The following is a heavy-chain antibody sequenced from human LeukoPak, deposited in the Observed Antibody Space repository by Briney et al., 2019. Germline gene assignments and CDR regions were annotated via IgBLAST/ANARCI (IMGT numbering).Heavy chain of an antibody. CDR1: GGTFSSYA. Sequence: GASVKVSCKASGGTFSSYAISWVRQAPGRGLEWMGRIIPILGIANYAQKFQGRVTITADKSTSTAYMELSSLRSEDTAVYYCARRNDRNFYYYYGMDVWGQGTTVTVSS. J-gene: IGHJ6*02. CDR2: IIPILGIA. CDR3: ARRNDRNFYYYYGMDV. D-gene: IGHD1-1*01. V-gene: IGHV1-69*04.